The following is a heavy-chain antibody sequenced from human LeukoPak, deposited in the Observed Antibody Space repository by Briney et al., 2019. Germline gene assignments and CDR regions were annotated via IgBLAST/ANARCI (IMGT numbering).Heavy chain of an antibody. CDR2: ISSSSSYI. CDR3: ARDLEIGSSSYYFDY. J-gene: IGHJ4*02. D-gene: IGHD3-3*01. Sequence: PGGSLRLSCAASGFTFSSYSMNWVRQAPGKGLEWVSSISSSSSYIYYADSLKGRFTISRDNFKNTLYLQMNSLRAEDTAVYYCARDLEIGSSSYYFDYWGQGTLVTVSS. V-gene: IGHV3-21*01. CDR1: GFTFSSYS.